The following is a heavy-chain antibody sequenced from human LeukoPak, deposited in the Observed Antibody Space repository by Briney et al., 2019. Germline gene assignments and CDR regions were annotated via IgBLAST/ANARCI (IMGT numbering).Heavy chain of an antibody. CDR3: ARDCSSGWAPDWCFDY. V-gene: IGHV1-69*05. J-gene: IGHJ4*02. Sequence: SVKVSCKASGGTFISYAISWVRQAGGQGLEWRGGSIPIFGTANDAQKFQGRVTITTDESTSTAYMELSSLRSEDTAVYYCARDCSSGWAPDWCFDYWGQGTLVTVSS. CDR2: SIPIFGTA. CDR1: GGTFISYA. D-gene: IGHD6-19*01.